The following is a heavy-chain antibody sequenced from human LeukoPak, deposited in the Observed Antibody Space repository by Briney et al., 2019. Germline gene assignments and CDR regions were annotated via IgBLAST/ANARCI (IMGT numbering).Heavy chain of an antibody. CDR1: GFTFSSYA. D-gene: IGHD4-17*01. V-gene: IGHV3-30-3*01. CDR3: ARMVPADYVFDY. CDR2: ISYDGSNK. Sequence: PGGSLRLSCAASGFTFSSYAMHWVRQAPGKGLEWVAVISYDGSNKYYADSVKGRFTISRDNSKNTLYLQMNSLRAEDTAVYYCARMVPADYVFDYWGQGTLVTVSS. J-gene: IGHJ4*02.